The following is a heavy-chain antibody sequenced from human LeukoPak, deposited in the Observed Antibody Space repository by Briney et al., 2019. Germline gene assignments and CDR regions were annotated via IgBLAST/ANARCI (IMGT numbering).Heavy chain of an antibody. D-gene: IGHD3-3*01. CDR3: ARGENFWSGYYTSWFDP. CDR2: INWNSGST. V-gene: IGHV3-20*04. Sequence: GGSLRLSCAASGFTFDDYGMSWVRQAPGKGLEWVSGINWNSGSTGYADSVKGRFTISRDNAKNSLYLQMNSLRAEDTALYYCARGENFWSGYYTSWFDPWGQGTLVTVSS. J-gene: IGHJ5*02. CDR1: GFTFDDYG.